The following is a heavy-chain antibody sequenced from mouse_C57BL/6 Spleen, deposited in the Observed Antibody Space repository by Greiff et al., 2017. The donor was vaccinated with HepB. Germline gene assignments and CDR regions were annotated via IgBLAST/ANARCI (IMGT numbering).Heavy chain of an antibody. Sequence: VQLKESGPELVKPGASVKISCKASGYSFTDYNMNWVKQSNGKSLEWIGVINPNYGTTSYNQKFKGKATLTVDKSSSTAYMQLNSLTSEDSAVYYCASSHDGYSAFDYWGQGTTLTVSS. D-gene: IGHD2-3*01. CDR1: GYSFTDYN. J-gene: IGHJ2*01. CDR3: ASSHDGYSAFDY. V-gene: IGHV1-39*01. CDR2: INPNYGTT.